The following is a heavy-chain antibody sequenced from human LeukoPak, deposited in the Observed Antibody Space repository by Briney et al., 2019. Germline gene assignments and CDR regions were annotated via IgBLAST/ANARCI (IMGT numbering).Heavy chain of an antibody. CDR1: GYPCTMYG. Sequence: ASVRVSCKASGYPCTMYGFNWVRQAPGQGLEWMGCICDNNGNTNYAQKFQGRVTMTTDTSTNTAYMDLTNLKSDDTAIYYCARGPRFDPWGQGTLVTVSS. CDR2: ICDNNGNT. V-gene: IGHV1-18*01. CDR3: ARGPRFDP. J-gene: IGHJ5*02.